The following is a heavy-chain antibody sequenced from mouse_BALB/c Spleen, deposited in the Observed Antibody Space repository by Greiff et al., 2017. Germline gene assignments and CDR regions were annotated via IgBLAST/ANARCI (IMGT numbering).Heavy chain of an antibody. CDR1: GFNIKDTY. CDR2: IDPANGNT. V-gene: IGHV14-3*02. CDR3: DGGFAY. J-gene: IGHJ3*01. Sequence: VQLQQSGAELVKPGASVKSSCTASGFNIKDTYMHWVKQRPEQGLEWIGRIDPANGNTKYDPKFQGKATITADTSSNTAYLQLSSLTSEDTAVYYCDGGFAYWGQGTLVTVSA.